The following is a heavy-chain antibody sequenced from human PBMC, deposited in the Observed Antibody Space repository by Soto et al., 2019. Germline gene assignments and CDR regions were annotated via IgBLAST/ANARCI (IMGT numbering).Heavy chain of an antibody. J-gene: IGHJ5*02. V-gene: IGHV4-34*01. CDR2: INHSGST. CDR3: ARTLRFLEWLETNWFDP. D-gene: IGHD3-3*01. Sequence: SETLSLTCAVYGGSFSGYYWSWIRQPPGKGLEWIGEINHSGSTNYNPSLKSRVTISVDTSKNQFSLKLGSVTAADTAVYYCARTLRFLEWLETNWFDPWGQGTLVTVSS. CDR1: GGSFSGYY.